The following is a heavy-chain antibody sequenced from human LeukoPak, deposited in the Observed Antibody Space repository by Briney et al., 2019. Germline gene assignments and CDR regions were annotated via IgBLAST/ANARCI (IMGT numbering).Heavy chain of an antibody. CDR2: INHSGST. V-gene: IGHV4-30-4*08. CDR3: ARGRFTMVRGVTRGAFDI. J-gene: IGHJ3*02. CDR1: GGSISSGDYY. Sequence: SQTLSLTCTVSGGSISSGDYYWSWIRQPPGTGLEWIGEINHSGSTNYNPSLKSRVTISVDTSKNQFSLKLSSVTAADTAVYYCARGRFTMVRGVTRGAFDIWGQGTMVTVSS. D-gene: IGHD3-10*01.